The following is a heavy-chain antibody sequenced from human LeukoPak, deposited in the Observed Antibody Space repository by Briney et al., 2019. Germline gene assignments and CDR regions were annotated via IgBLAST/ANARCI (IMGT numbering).Heavy chain of an antibody. CDR3: ATSDSTTGNWFDP. CDR1: GNTFSRYY. J-gene: IGHJ5*02. V-gene: IGHV1-46*04. CDR2: ITPTTGGA. D-gene: IGHD1-14*01. Sequence: ASVSVSCKASGNTFSRYYFHGVRQAPGQGRDWMGIITPTTGGANYAQKLEGRVAMTRDSSTSTVYREVRSVTSGDTPVYYCATSDSTTGNWFDPWGQGTRVSVSS.